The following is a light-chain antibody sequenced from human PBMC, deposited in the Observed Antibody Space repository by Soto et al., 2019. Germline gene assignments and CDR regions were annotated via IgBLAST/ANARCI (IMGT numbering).Light chain of an antibody. Sequence: EIVLTQSPGTLSLSPGERATLSCRASQSVSSSYLAWYQQKPGQAPRLLIYGASSRATGIPDRFSGSGSGTDFTITISRLEHEDVAVFYCQQYGSSPLRFGGGTKVEIK. CDR3: QQYGSSPLR. J-gene: IGKJ4*02. CDR2: GAS. CDR1: QSVSSSY. V-gene: IGKV3-20*01.